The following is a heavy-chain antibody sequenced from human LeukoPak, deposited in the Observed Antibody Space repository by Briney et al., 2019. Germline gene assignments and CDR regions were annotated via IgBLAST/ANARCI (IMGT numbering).Heavy chain of an antibody. J-gene: IGHJ6*03. CDR2: IKSSSATI. D-gene: IGHD1-1*01. CDR1: GFNFGGYS. V-gene: IGHV3-48*01. CDR3: ARVRVPTDMTFSHYYMDV. Sequence: GGSLRLSCAASGFNFGGYSMSWVRQAPGRGLEWLSYIKSSSATIYYADSVKGRFIISRDNAQNSLYLQMDSLRAEGTAMYYCARVRVPTDMTFSHYYMDVWGKGTTVTVSS.